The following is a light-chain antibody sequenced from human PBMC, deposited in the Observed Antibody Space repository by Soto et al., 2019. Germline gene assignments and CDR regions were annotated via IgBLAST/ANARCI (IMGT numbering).Light chain of an antibody. CDR3: SSYTSSSPVV. Sequence: QSALTQPASVSGSPGQSITISCTGTSSDVGGYNYVSWYQQHPGKAPKLMIYDVSNRPSGVSNRFSGSKSVNTASLTISGLQAEDEADYYCSSYTSSSPVVFCGGTKLTVL. V-gene: IGLV2-14*01. CDR2: DVS. CDR1: SSDVGGYNY. J-gene: IGLJ2*01.